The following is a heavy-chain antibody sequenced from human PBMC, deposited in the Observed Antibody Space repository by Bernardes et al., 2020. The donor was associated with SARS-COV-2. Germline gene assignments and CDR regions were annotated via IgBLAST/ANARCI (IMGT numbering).Heavy chain of an antibody. CDR1: GYTFTDHG. J-gene: IGHJ5*02. V-gene: IGHV3-23*05. CDR3: AKNNGYPSFFTS. Sequence: GGSLRLSCVASGYTFTDHGLSWVRQAPGKGLEWVSTISTKGDLTDYAESVKGRFTISRDNSRNTLYLQMNSLRTEDTATYFCAKNNGYPSFFTSWGQGTLLTVSA. CDR2: ISTKGDLT. D-gene: IGHD2-8*01.